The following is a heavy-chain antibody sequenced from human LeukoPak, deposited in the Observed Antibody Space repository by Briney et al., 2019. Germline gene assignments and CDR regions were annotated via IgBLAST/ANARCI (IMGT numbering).Heavy chain of an antibody. CDR2: IWYDGSNK. CDR3: ARDKASDYYDSSGYDY. J-gene: IGHJ4*02. CDR1: GFTFSSYG. V-gene: IGHV3-33*01. D-gene: IGHD3-22*01. Sequence: PGGSLRLSCAASGFTFSSYGMHWVRQAPGKGLEWLAVIWYDGSNKYYADSVKGRLTISRDNSKNTLYLQMNSLRAEDTAVYYCARDKASDYYDSSGYDYWGQGTLVTVSS.